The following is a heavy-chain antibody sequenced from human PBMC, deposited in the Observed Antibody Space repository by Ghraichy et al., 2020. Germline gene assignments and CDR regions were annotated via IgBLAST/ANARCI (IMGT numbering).Heavy chain of an antibody. CDR2: INPNSGGT. J-gene: IGHJ4*02. D-gene: IGHD2-8*01. CDR3: ARGPNGYYFDY. V-gene: IGHV1-2*04. CDR1: GYTFTVYY. Sequence: ASVKVSCKASGYTFTVYYIHWMRQAPGQGLEWMGWINPNSGGTNYARKFQGWVTMTRDTSISTAYIELNRLTSDDTAVYYCARGPNGYYFDYWGQGSLVTVSS.